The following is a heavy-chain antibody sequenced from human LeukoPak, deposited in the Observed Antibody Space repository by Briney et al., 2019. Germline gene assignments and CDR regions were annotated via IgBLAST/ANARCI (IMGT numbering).Heavy chain of an antibody. D-gene: IGHD6-6*01. CDR3: ARGIAARYYFDY. V-gene: IGHV3-74*01. CDR1: GFTFSSYW. J-gene: IGHJ4*02. CDR2: INTDGSST. Sequence: GSLRLSCAASGFTFSSYWMHWVRQAPGKGLVWVSRINTDGSSTTYADSVKGRFTISRDSAKNTLYLQMNSLRAEDTAVYYCARGIAARYYFDYWGQGTLVTVSS.